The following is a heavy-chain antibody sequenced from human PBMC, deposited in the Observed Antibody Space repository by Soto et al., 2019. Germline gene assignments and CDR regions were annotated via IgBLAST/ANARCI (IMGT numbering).Heavy chain of an antibody. V-gene: IGHV1-2*02. CDR1: GYTFTTYD. Sequence: ASVKVSCKASGYTFTTYDINWVRQAPGQGLEWMGWINPNSGGKNYAQKFQGRVTMTRDTSISTAYMELSRLRSDDTAVYYCATPLRAMANYYGMDVWGQGTTVTVSS. CDR3: ATPLRAMANYYGMDV. D-gene: IGHD5-18*01. CDR2: INPNSGGK. J-gene: IGHJ6*02.